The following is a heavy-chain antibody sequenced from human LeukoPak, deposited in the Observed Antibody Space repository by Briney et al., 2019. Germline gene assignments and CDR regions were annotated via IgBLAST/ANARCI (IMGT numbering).Heavy chain of an antibody. Sequence: SQTLSLTCAISGDSVSSNSAAWNWIRQSPSRGLEWLGRTYYRSKWYNDYAVSVKSRITINPDTSKNQFSLQLNSVTPEDTAVYYCARDSCSSTSCYHTPHYYYGMDVWGQGTTATVSS. CDR1: GDSVSSNSAA. J-gene: IGHJ6*02. CDR3: ARDSCSSTSCYHTPHYYYGMDV. CDR2: TYYRSKWYN. D-gene: IGHD2-2*01. V-gene: IGHV6-1*01.